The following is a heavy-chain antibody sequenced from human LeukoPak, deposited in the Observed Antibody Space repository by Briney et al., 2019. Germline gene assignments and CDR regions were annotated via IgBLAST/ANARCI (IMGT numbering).Heavy chain of an antibody. J-gene: IGHJ4*02. CDR2: IYYSGST. V-gene: IGHV4-30-4*01. CDR1: GGSISSGDYY. D-gene: IGHD4-23*01. Sequence: SETLSLTCTVSGGSISSGDYYWSWIRQPPGKGLEWIGYIYYSGSTYYNPSLKSRVTISVDTSKNQFSLKLSSVTAADTAVYYCAWFYGGNSAADFDYWGQGTLVTVSS. CDR3: AWFYGGNSAADFDY.